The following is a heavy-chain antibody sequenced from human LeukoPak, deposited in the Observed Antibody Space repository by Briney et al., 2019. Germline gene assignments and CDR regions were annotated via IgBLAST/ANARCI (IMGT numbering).Heavy chain of an antibody. CDR2: ISSSSSYI. D-gene: IGHD2-15*01. CDR3: ARGFGSGVDY. J-gene: IGHJ4*02. CDR1: GFTFSSYS. Sequence: GGSLRLSCAASGFTFSSYSMNWVRQAPGKGPEWVSSISSSSSYIYYADSVKGRFTISRDNAKNSLYLQMNSLRAEDTAVYYCARGFGSGVDYWGQGTLVTVSS. V-gene: IGHV3-21*01.